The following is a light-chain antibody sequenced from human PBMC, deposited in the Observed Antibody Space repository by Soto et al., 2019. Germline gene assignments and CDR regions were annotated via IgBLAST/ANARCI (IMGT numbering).Light chain of an antibody. J-gene: IGLJ3*02. Sequence: QSALTQPPSASGSPGQSVTISCTGTSSDVGGYNYVSWYQQHPGKAPKLLIYEVSKQPSGVPDRFSGSKSGNTASLTVSGLQAADEADYYCNSYAGSYNWVFGGGTKLTVL. CDR2: EVS. CDR3: NSYAGSYNWV. CDR1: SSDVGGYNY. V-gene: IGLV2-8*01.